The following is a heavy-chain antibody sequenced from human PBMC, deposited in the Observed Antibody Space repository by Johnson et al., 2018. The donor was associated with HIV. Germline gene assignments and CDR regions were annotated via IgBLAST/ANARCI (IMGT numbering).Heavy chain of an antibody. D-gene: IGHD2-15*01. CDR1: GFTFSSYW. CDR2: IWYDGSNT. Sequence: VQLVESGGGVVQPGRSLRLSCAASGFTFSSYWMSWVRQAPGKGLEWVAVIWYDGSNTYYADSVKGRFTISRDNSKNTLYLQMNSLKTEDTAVYYCAKPYCSGTCSFDIWGQGTMVTVSS. J-gene: IGHJ3*02. V-gene: IGHV3-33*06. CDR3: AKPYCSGTCSFDI.